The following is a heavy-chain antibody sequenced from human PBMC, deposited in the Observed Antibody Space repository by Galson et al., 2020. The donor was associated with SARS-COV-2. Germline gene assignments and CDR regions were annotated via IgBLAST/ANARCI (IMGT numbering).Heavy chain of an antibody. V-gene: IGHV3-7*04. Sequence: GGSLRLSCAAYGFTFSRYWMSWVRQAPGKGLEWVANINQDGSDQNYVDSVKGRFTISRDNAKNSLYLQMNSLRAEDTAVYSCARDLGLVTTCYFDYWGQGNLVTVSS. CDR3: ARDLGLVTTCYFDY. CDR2: INQDGSDQ. CDR1: GFTFSRYW. D-gene: IGHD4-17*01. J-gene: IGHJ4*02.